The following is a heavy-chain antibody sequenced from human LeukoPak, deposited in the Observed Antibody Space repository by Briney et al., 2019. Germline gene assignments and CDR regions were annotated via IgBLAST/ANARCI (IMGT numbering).Heavy chain of an antibody. CDR2: IYYSGGT. Sequence: SVTLSLTCSVSSGSMSNYYWSWIRQSPGKGLEWIGYIYYSGGTNYNPSLKSRVTISVDTSKNQFSLKLSSVTAADTAVYYCARGDVLRLDWGQGTLVTVSS. V-gene: IGHV4-59*01. CDR1: SGSMSNYY. D-gene: IGHD3-3*01. J-gene: IGHJ4*02. CDR3: ARGDVLRLD.